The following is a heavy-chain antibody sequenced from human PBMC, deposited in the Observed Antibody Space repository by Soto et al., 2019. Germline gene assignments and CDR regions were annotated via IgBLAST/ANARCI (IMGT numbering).Heavy chain of an antibody. J-gene: IGHJ4*02. D-gene: IGHD4-17*01. Sequence: SETLSLTCAVYGGSFSGYYWSWIRQPPGKGLEWIGEINHSGSTNYNPSLKSRVTISVDTSKNQFSLKRSFVTAAETAVYYCARALGALTVTTGNYFDYWGQGTLVTVSS. CDR1: GGSFSGYY. V-gene: IGHV4-34*01. CDR3: ARALGALTVTTGNYFDY. CDR2: INHSGST.